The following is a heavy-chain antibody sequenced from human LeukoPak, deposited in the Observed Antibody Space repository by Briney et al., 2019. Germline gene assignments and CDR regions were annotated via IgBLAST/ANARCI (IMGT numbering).Heavy chain of an antibody. CDR3: ARDPWGEQLVRFDY. V-gene: IGHV1-18*01. J-gene: IGHJ4*02. CDR1: GYTFTSYG. D-gene: IGHD6-13*01. Sequence: ASVKVSCKASGYTFTSYGISWVRQAPGQGLERMGWISAYNGNTNYAQKLQGRVTMTTDTSTSTAYMELRSLRSDDTAVYYCARDPWGEQLVRFDYWGQGTLVTVPS. CDR2: ISAYNGNT.